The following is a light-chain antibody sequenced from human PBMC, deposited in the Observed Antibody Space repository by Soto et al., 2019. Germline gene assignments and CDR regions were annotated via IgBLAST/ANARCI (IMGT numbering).Light chain of an antibody. Sequence: QSALTQPRSVSGSPGQSVTISCTGTSNDIGGYNFVSWYQQHPGKAPKPMMHDVSQRPSGIPDRFSGSKSGSTASLTISGLQAEDEADYYCCSYAGRNDVVFGGGTKLTVL. V-gene: IGLV2-11*01. CDR2: DVS. CDR1: SNDIGGYNF. CDR3: CSYAGRNDVV. J-gene: IGLJ2*01.